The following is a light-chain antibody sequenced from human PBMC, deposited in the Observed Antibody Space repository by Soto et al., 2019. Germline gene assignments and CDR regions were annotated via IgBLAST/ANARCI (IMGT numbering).Light chain of an antibody. Sequence: QSVLTQPPSASGTPGQRVTISCSGSSSNIGSNYVYWYQQLPGTAPKLLIYRNNQRPSGVPDRFSGSKSGTSASLAISGLRSEDEADYYCCSYAGSSTGVFGGGTKLTVL. V-gene: IGLV1-47*01. CDR1: SSNIGSNY. CDR2: RNN. CDR3: CSYAGSSTGV. J-gene: IGLJ3*02.